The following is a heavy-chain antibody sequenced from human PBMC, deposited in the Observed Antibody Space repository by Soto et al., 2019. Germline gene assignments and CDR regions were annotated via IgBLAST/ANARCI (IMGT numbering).Heavy chain of an antibody. CDR3: AKDSGDRVEGLDC. CDR1: GFIFDNYA. CDR2: VSGTTGSS. D-gene: IGHD7-27*01. Sequence: SLRLSCAASGFIFDNYAMTWVRQAPGKGLEWVSSVSGTTGSSSYADSVQGRFTISRDSSKSTVYLQMNSLRVEDTAIYYCAKDSGDRVEGLDCWGQGTLVTVSS. J-gene: IGHJ4*02. V-gene: IGHV3-23*01.